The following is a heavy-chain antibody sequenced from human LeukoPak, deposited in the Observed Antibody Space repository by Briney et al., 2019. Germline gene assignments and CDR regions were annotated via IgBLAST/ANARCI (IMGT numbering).Heavy chain of an antibody. J-gene: IGHJ5*02. CDR1: GGSISSGGYS. Sequence: SETLSLTCAVSGGSISSGGYSWSWIRQPPGKGLEWIGYIYHSGSTYYNPSLKSRVTISVDRSKNQFSLKLSSVTAADTAVYYCARGTMVRGVPSFDPWGQGTLVTVSS. V-gene: IGHV4-30-2*01. CDR2: IYHSGST. D-gene: IGHD3-10*01. CDR3: ARGTMVRGVPSFDP.